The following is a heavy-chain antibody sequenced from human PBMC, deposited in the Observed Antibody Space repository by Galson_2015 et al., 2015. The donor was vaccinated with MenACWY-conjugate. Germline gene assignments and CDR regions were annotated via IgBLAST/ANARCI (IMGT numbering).Heavy chain of an antibody. V-gene: IGHV1-69*13. Sequence: SVKVSCKASGGTFSSYAISWVRQAPGQGLEWMGGIIPIFGTANYAQKFQGRVTITADESTSTAYMELSSLGSEDTAVYYCASFSDCTNGACYAENFDYWGQGTLVTVSS. CDR1: GGTFSSYA. J-gene: IGHJ4*02. D-gene: IGHD2-8*01. CDR2: IIPIFGTA. CDR3: ASFSDCTNGACYAENFDY.